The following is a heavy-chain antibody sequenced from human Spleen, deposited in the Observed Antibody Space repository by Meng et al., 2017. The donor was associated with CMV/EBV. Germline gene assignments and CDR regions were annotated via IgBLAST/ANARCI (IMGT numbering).Heavy chain of an antibody. CDR3: AIWED. D-gene: IGHD1-26*01. CDR2: VSHHGRNK. V-gene: IGHV3-30*04. CDR1: GFPFRSYA. J-gene: IGHJ4*02. Sequence: GESLKISCAASGFPFRSYAMHWVRQAPGKGLEWVAVVSHHGRNKYYADSVKGRFTISRDNAENSLFLQMNSLSAEDTAVYYCAIWEDWGQGTLVTVSS.